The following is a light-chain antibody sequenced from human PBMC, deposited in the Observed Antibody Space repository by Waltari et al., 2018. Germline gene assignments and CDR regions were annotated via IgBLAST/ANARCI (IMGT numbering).Light chain of an antibody. V-gene: IGLV2-8*01. CDR1: RSDIGGYNY. CDR2: EVT. J-gene: IGLJ2*01. Sequence: QAALTQPPSESGSPGQSVTISCTGTRSDIGGYNYVSWYQQHPGKAPKLIIYEVTERPSGVPGRFAGSKSGNTASLTVSGLRTEDEADYYCTSYSGSDTVVFGGGTKLTVL. CDR3: TSYSGSDTVV.